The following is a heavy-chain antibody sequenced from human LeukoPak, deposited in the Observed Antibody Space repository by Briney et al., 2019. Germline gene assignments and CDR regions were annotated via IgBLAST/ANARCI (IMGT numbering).Heavy chain of an antibody. CDR3: ARHSGIAAAGLYYYYGMDV. Sequence: GASVKDSCKASGYTFTSYGISWVRQAPGQGLEWMGWISAYNGNTNYAQKLQGRVTMTTDTSTSTAYMELRSLRSDDTAVYYCARHSGIAAAGLYYYYGMDVWGQGTTVTVSS. D-gene: IGHD6-13*01. V-gene: IGHV1-18*01. CDR2: ISAYNGNT. J-gene: IGHJ6*02. CDR1: GYTFTSYG.